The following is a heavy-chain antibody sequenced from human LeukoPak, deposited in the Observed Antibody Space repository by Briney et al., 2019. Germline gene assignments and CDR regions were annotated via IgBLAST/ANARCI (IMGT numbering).Heavy chain of an antibody. CDR3: TTDKGYSSGWIDY. CDR1: GFTFSNAW. Sequence: GGSLRLSCAASGFTFSNAWMSWVRQAPGKGLEWVGRIKSKTDGGTTDYAAPVKGRFTISRDDSKNTLYLQMNSLKTEDTAVYYCTTDKGYSSGWIDYWGQGTLVTVSS. V-gene: IGHV3-15*01. CDR2: IKSKTDGGTT. J-gene: IGHJ4*02. D-gene: IGHD6-19*01.